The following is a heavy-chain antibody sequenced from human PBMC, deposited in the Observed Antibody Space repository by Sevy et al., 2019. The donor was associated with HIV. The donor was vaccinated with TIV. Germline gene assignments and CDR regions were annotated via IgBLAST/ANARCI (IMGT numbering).Heavy chain of an antibody. CDR1: GGTFDTYG. CDR2: IIPFFGTA. D-gene: IGHD5-12*01. CDR3: ARTTPDGYNYSYYYGMDV. Sequence: ASVKVSCKASGGTFDTYGISWVRQAPGQGLEWMGEIIPFFGTADYPQKFQGRVTITADEVTSTAYMELSSLRFDDTAVYYSARTTPDGYNYSYYYGMDVWGQGTTVTVSS. J-gene: IGHJ6*02. V-gene: IGHV1-69*13.